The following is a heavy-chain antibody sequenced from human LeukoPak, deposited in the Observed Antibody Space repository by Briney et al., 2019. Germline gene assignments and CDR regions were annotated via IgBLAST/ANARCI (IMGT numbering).Heavy chain of an antibody. CDR3: ARDLIHNPSAEGDY. J-gene: IGHJ4*02. Sequence: KASQTLSLTCTVSGGSISSGSYYWSWIRQPAGKGLEWIGRIYTSGSTNYNPSLKSRVTISVDTSKNQFSLKLSSVTAADTAVYYCARDLIHNPSAEGDYWGQGTLVTVSS. V-gene: IGHV4-61*02. CDR1: GGSISSGSYY. CDR2: IYTSGST. D-gene: IGHD3-16*01.